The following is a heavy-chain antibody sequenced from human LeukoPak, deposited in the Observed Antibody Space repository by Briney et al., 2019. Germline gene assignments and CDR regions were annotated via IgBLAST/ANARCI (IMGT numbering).Heavy chain of an antibody. CDR3: ARVRYFDWLPGGDFDY. CDR2: IYYSGST. D-gene: IGHD3-9*01. CDR1: GGSISSSSYY. V-gene: IGHV4-39*07. Sequence: SETLSLTCTVSGGSISSSSYYWGWIRQPPGKGLEWIGSIYYSGSTYYNPSLKSRVTISVDTSKNQFSLKLSSVTAADTAVYYCARVRYFDWLPGGDFDYWGQGTLVTVSS. J-gene: IGHJ4*02.